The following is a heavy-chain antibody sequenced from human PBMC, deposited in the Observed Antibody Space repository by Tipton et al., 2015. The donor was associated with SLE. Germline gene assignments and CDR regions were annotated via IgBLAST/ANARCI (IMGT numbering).Heavy chain of an antibody. CDR1: GGSISSHY. Sequence: TLSLTCTVSGGSISSHYWSWIRQPPGKGLEWVGLIYYTGSTNYNPSLRSRVTMSVDTSKKQFSLKLSSVTAADTAVYYCAREVAYSSGWDAFDIWGQGTMVTVSS. D-gene: IGHD6-19*01. V-gene: IGHV4-59*11. J-gene: IGHJ3*02. CDR3: AREVAYSSGWDAFDI. CDR2: IYYTGST.